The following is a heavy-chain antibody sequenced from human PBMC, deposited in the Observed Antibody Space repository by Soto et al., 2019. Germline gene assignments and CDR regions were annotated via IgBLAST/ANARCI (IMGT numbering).Heavy chain of an antibody. D-gene: IGHD1-26*01. CDR3: ARGSGSLRYYYGMDV. Sequence: AATLSLTCAVYGGAFSCYYWSWIRQPPGKGLKWIGEINHRGSTNYNPPLKSRVTISVDTSKNQFSLKLSSVTAADTAVYYCARGSGSLRYYYGMDVWGQGTTVTVSS. CDR1: GGAFSCYY. CDR2: INHRGST. J-gene: IGHJ6*02. V-gene: IGHV4-34*01.